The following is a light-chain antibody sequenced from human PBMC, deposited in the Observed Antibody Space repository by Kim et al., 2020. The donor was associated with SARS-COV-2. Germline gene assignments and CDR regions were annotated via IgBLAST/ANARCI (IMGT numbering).Light chain of an antibody. CDR2: DAS. Sequence: DIQMTQSPSTLSASVGDRVTITCRASQSISGWLAWYQQKAGKAPKLLIYDASSLASGVPSRFSGSRSGTEFTLTISSLQPDDFATYYCQQYNTYSTFGQEGKVDI. CDR3: QQYNTYST. J-gene: IGKJ1*01. CDR1: QSISGW. V-gene: IGKV1-5*01.